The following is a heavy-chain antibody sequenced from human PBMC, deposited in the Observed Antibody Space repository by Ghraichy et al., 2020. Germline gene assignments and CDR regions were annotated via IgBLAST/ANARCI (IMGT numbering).Heavy chain of an antibody. J-gene: IGHJ6*03. Sequence: SVKVSCKASGFTFTSPAVQWVRQARGQRLEWIGWIVVGSGNTNYAQKFQERVTITRDMSTSTAYMELSSLRSEDTAVYYCAAASNGWYHMDVWGKGTTVTVSS. D-gene: IGHD6-19*01. CDR1: GFTFTSPA. CDR2: IVVGSGNT. V-gene: IGHV1-58*01. CDR3: AAASNGWYHMDV.